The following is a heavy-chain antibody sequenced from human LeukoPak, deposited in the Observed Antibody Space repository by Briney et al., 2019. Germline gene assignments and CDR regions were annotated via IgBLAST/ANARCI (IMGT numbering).Heavy chain of an antibody. V-gene: IGHV3-30*03. CDR2: ISYDGSNK. D-gene: IGHD6-19*01. Sequence: PGGSLRLSCAASGFSVSSNYLSWVRQAPGKGLEWVAVISYDGSNKYYADSVKGRFTISRDNSKNTLYLQMNSLRAEDTAVYYCARSGGSSGWYDYWGQGTLVTVSS. CDR1: GFSVSSNY. J-gene: IGHJ4*02. CDR3: ARSGGSSGWYDY.